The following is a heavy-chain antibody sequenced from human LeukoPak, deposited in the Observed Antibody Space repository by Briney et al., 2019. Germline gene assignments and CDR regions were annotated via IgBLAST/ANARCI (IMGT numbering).Heavy chain of an antibody. CDR3: ARGFGYRLPIDT. V-gene: IGHV1-18*01. Sequence: ASVKVSCKASGYTFTNCGVNWVRQAPGQGLEWMGWFRAYNGNTNYAQKLQGRVTMTTDTSTSTAYMEMRSLRSDDTALYYCARGFGYRLPIDTWGQGTLVTVSS. CDR1: GYTFTNCG. D-gene: IGHD5-12*01. CDR2: FRAYNGNT. J-gene: IGHJ5*02.